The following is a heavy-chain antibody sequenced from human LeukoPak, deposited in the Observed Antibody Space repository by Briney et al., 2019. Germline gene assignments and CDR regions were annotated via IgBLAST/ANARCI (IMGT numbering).Heavy chain of an antibody. Sequence: PGGSLRLSCAASGFSFSDAWMTWVRQAPGKGLEWVGRIKAKAGGGTTDYAAPVKGRFIISRDDSKNTLFLQMNSLRTEDTAVYYCARDLGWAFDYWGQGTLVTVSS. V-gene: IGHV3-15*01. CDR2: IKAKAGGGTT. D-gene: IGHD6-19*01. CDR3: ARDLGWAFDY. J-gene: IGHJ4*02. CDR1: GFSFSDAW.